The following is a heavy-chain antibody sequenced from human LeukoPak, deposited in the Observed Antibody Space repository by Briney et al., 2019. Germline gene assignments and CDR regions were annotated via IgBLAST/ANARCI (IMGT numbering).Heavy chain of an antibody. V-gene: IGHV3-74*01. CDR2: INSDGSIT. CDR3: ARGRATLSPQLDS. Sequence: PGGSLRLSCVVSGCTFSSYWLHWFRQAPGKGLMWVSRINSDGSITNYADSVKGRFTISRDNAKNTLYLQMNSLRAEDTAVYYCARGRATLSPQLDSRGQGTLVTVSS. CDR1: GCTFSSYW. D-gene: IGHD1-1*01. J-gene: IGHJ4*02.